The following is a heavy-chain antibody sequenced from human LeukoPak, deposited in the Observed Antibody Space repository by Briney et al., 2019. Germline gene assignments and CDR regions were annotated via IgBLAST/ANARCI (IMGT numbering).Heavy chain of an antibody. D-gene: IGHD1-7*01. V-gene: IGHV3-7*01. CDR3: ARWNYAYDR. J-gene: IGHJ5*02. Sequence: GGFLRLSCVASGFTFRTFGMAWVRQAPGKGLEWVAHTGLYGDGEYAESVRGRFTISRDNAKSSVYLEMNSLRAEDTALYYCARWNYAYDRWGQGTLVTVSS. CDR2: TGLYGDGE. CDR1: GFTFRTFG.